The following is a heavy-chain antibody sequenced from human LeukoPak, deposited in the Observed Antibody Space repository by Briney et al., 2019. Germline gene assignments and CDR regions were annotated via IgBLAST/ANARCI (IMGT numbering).Heavy chain of an antibody. CDR3: AREGHTSGYCGAFDI. V-gene: IGHV3-30*03. CDR2: MSFDGSV. D-gene: IGHD3-22*01. CDR1: GIRFSNSI. Sequence: PGESLRLSCAASGIRFSNSIIHWARQAPDKGLEWVAAMSFDGSVYYADSVEGRFTLSRDNSKNTAYLQMNSLRPEDTAVYYCAREGHTSGYCGAFDIWGQGTLVTVSS. J-gene: IGHJ3*02.